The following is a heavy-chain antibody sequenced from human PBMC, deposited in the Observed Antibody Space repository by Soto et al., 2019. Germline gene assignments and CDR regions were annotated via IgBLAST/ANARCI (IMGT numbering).Heavy chain of an antibody. CDR3: AKYMVRGLTRETISQHGIDV. D-gene: IGHD3-10*01. V-gene: IGHV3-23*01. Sequence: EVQLLESGGGLVQPGGSLRLSCAASGFTFNNYAMTWVRQAPGKGLEWVSGISGSGITPFYTDSVKGRFTISRDSSKNTLSLQMDTLRVEDTAVYYCAKYMVRGLTRETISQHGIDVWGQGTAVTVSS. CDR1: GFTFNNYA. CDR2: ISGSGITP. J-gene: IGHJ6*02.